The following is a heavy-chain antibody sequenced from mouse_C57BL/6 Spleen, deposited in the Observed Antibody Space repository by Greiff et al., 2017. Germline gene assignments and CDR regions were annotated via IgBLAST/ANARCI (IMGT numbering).Heavy chain of an antibody. CDR3: ARSYYYGSSYWYCDV. CDR1: GYTFTSYW. Sequence: QVQLQQPGAELVMPGASVKLSCKASGYTFTSYWMHWVKQRPGQGLEWIGEIDPSDSYTNYNQKFKGKSTLTVDKSSSTAYMQLSSLTSEDAAVYYCARSYYYGSSYWYCDVWGTGTTVTVSS. D-gene: IGHD1-1*01. CDR2: IDPSDSYT. V-gene: IGHV1-69*01. J-gene: IGHJ1*03.